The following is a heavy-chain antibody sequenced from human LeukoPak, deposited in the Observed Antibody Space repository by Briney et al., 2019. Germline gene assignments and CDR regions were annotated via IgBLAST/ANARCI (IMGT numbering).Heavy chain of an antibody. D-gene: IGHD3-22*01. J-gene: IGHJ4*02. CDR3: ARTGWPYDSSGYYLNGY. Sequence: GGSLRLSCAASGFTFSSYAMHWVRRAPGKGLEWVAVISYDGSNKYYADSVKGRFTISRDNSKNTLYLQMNSLRAEDTAVYHCARTGWPYDSSGYYLNGYWGQGTLVAVSS. CDR1: GFTFSSYA. CDR2: ISYDGSNK. V-gene: IGHV3-30-3*01.